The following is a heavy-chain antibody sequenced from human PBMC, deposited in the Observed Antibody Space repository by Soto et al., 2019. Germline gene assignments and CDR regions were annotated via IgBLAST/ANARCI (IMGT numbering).Heavy chain of an antibody. J-gene: IGHJ5*02. V-gene: IGHV4-59*01. Sequence: SETLSLTCTVPGGSISSYYWSWIRHPPGKGRGWSGYIYYSGSTNYNPTPKRRVTISVDTSKCQFSRNLSAVTAADTAVYYCARVQNGEQQLVRGNWFDPWGQGTLVTVSS. CDR1: GGSISSYY. CDR2: IYYSGST. D-gene: IGHD6-13*01. CDR3: ARVQNGEQQLVRGNWFDP.